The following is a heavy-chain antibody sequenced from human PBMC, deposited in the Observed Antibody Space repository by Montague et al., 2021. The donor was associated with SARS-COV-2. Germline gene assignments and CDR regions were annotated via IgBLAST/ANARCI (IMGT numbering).Heavy chain of an antibody. CDR1: GFTFGDYV. CDR3: TRAPQNG. J-gene: IGHJ4*02. V-gene: IGHV3-49*04. Sequence: SLILSCSASGFTFGDYVLTWVRQAPGKGLEWVGFIRSKAHGETTEFAASVKGRFSISRDDSKSVAYLQMNSLKIEDTAVYYCTRAPQNGWGQGTLVTVSS. CDR2: IRSKAHGETT. D-gene: IGHD2-8*01.